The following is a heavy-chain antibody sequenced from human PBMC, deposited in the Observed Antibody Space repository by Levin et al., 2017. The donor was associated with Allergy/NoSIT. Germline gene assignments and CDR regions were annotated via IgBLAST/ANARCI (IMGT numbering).Heavy chain of an antibody. V-gene: IGHV3-23*01. CDR3: TNPETFHDYDSPLFDY. CDR2: ISKTGDTT. Sequence: QTGGSLRLSCVATGFTFSRSVMSWVRQAPGKGLEWVSAISKTGDTTFYADSVKGRFTISRDNSKSTLYLQMDSLRAEDTAVYFCTNPETFHDYDSPLFDYWGQGTLVSVSS. CDR1: GFTFSRSV. D-gene: IGHD4-17*01. J-gene: IGHJ4*02.